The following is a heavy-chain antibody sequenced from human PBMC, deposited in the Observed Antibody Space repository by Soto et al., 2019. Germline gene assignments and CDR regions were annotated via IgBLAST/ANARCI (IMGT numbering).Heavy chain of an antibody. CDR3: ERDPYY. CDR1: GFTVSGNY. Sequence: EVQLVESGGGLVQPGGSLRLLCAVFGFTVSGNYMSWVRQAPGKGLEWVSVIYSGGSTYYADSVKGRFTISRDNSKNTLYLEMNSLRAEDTAVYYCERDPYYWGQGILVTVSS. J-gene: IGHJ4*02. V-gene: IGHV3-66*01. CDR2: IYSGGST.